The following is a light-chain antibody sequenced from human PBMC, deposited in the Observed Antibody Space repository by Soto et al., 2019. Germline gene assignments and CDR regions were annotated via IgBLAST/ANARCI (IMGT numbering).Light chain of an antibody. J-gene: IGKJ4*01. CDR1: QRIGNY. CDR3: QQARSFPLT. V-gene: IGKV1-12*01. CDR2: GAS. Sequence: DIQMTQSPSSGSASVGDRVTITCRASQRIGNYLAWYQQKPGKAPKLLIYGASRLQSGVPSRFSGSGSGTEFTLTISSLQPEDVATYYCQQARSFPLTCGGGTKGDIK.